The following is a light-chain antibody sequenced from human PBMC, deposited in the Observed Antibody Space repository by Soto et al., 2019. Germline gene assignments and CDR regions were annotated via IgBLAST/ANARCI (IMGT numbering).Light chain of an antibody. V-gene: IGLV1-40*01. J-gene: IGLJ1*01. CDR3: QSYDNNRDYV. CDR2: SDD. Sequence: QSVLTQPPSVSGAPGQRVTISCTGSSSNIGAGYVVHWYQQLPGAAPKLLIFSDDNRPSGVPDRFSGSNSGTSASLVITGLQPEDEADYYCQSYDNNRDYVFGSGTKLTVL. CDR1: SSNIGAGYV.